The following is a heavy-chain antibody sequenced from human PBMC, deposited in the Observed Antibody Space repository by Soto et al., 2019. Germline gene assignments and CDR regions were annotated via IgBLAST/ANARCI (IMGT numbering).Heavy chain of an antibody. J-gene: IGHJ4*02. Sequence: PSETLSLTCAVSGDSISRGYHWAWIRQPPGKGLEWVASIYHSGTTYYNPSLKSRVTISVDTSKNHFSLRMSSVTAADTAVYYCARESDSGSYYFDYWGRGTLVTVSS. V-gene: IGHV4-38-2*02. CDR1: GDSISRGYH. CDR2: IYHSGTT. CDR3: ARESDSGSYYFDY. D-gene: IGHD3-10*01.